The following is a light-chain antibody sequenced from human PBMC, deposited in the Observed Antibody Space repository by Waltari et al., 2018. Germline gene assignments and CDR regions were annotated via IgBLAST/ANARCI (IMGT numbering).Light chain of an antibody. J-gene: IGKJ5*01. V-gene: IGKV1-39*01. CDR2: AAS. Sequence: DIQMTQSPSSLSASVGDRVTITCGASQSISSYLNWYQQKPGKAPKLRIYAASSLQSGVPSRFSGSGSGTDFTLTISSLQPEDFATYYCQQSYSTSSITFGQGTRLEIK. CDR3: QQSYSTSSIT. CDR1: QSISSY.